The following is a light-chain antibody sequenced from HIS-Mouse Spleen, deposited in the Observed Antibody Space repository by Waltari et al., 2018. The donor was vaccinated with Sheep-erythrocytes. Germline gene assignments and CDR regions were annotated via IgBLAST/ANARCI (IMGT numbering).Light chain of an antibody. V-gene: IGLV3-10*01. CDR1: ALPKKY. Sequence: SYELTQPPSVSVSPGQTARITCSGDALPKKYAYWYQQKSGQAPVLAIYEDSKPPSGNPERFSGSTSGTIATLTISGAQVENEADYYCYSTDSSGNHWVFGGGTKLTVL. CDR3: YSTDSSGNHWV. CDR2: EDS. J-gene: IGLJ3*02.